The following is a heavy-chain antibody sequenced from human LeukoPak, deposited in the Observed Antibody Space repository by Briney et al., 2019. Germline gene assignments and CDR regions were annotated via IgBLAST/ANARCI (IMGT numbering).Heavy chain of an antibody. D-gene: IGHD6-13*01. CDR1: GFTFSTHG. J-gene: IGHJ4*02. Sequence: GGSLRLSCAASGFTFSTHGMHWVRQAPGKGLQWVSFIRYDGSDKYYADSVKGRFTISRDNSKNTLLLQMNSLRAEDTAVYYCARGGSSWLDYWGQGTLVTVSS. CDR2: IRYDGSDK. V-gene: IGHV3-30*02. CDR3: ARGGSSWLDY.